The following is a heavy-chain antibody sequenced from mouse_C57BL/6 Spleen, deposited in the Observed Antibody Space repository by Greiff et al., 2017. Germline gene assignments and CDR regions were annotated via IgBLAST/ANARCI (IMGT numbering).Heavy chain of an antibody. Sequence: QVQLQQPGAELVRPGTSVKLSCKASGYTFTSYWMHWVKQRPGQGLEWIGVIDPSDSSTNYNQKFKGKATLTVDTSSSTAYMQLSSLTSEDSAVYYCARGDYYGSSQAWFAYWGQGTLVTVSA. CDR2: IDPSDSST. CDR3: ARGDYYGSSQAWFAY. V-gene: IGHV1-59*01. D-gene: IGHD1-1*01. CDR1: GYTFTSYW. J-gene: IGHJ3*01.